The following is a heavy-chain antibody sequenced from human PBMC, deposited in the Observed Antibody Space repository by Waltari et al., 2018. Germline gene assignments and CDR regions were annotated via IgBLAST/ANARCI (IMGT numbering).Heavy chain of an antibody. CDR3: ARAGRIGGLFRRRGGYFDL. D-gene: IGHD2-21*01. Sequence: QVQLQESGPGLVKPSQTLSLTCTVSGGSISSGSYYWSWIRQPAGKGLEWIGEITHSGSTTYNPSLKSRVTMSVDTSKNQFSLKLSSVTAADTAIYYCARAGRIGGLFRRRGGYFDLWGRGTLVTVSS. J-gene: IGHJ2*01. CDR1: GGSISSGSYY. CDR2: ITHSGST. V-gene: IGHV4-61*02.